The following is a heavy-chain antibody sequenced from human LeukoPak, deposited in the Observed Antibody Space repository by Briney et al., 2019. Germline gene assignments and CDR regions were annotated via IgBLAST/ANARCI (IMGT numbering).Heavy chain of an antibody. CDR2: IHYSGTT. CDR1: GGSISTYY. V-gene: IGHV4-59*08. CDR3: ARMGGYSGYATH. J-gene: IGHJ4*02. D-gene: IGHD5-12*01. Sequence: SETLSLTCTVSGGSISTYYWSWIRQPPGKGLEWIGYIHYSGTTNYNPSLKSRVTIPLDTSKNQFSLNLSSVTAADTAVYYCARMGGYSGYATHWGPGTLVNVSS.